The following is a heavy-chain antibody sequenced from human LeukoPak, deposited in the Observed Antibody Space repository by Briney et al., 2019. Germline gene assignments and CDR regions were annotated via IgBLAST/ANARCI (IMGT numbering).Heavy chain of an antibody. D-gene: IGHD6-19*01. CDR2: ISGSGGST. V-gene: IGHV3-23*01. CDR3: AKGPRASGWTYFDY. J-gene: IGHJ4*02. Sequence: GGSLRLSCAASGFTFSSYAMSWVRQAPGKGLEWVSVISGSGGSTYSAKSVKGRFTISRDNSKNTLYLQMNSLRVEDTAVYYCAKGPRASGWTYFDYWGQGTLVTVSS. CDR1: GFTFSSYA.